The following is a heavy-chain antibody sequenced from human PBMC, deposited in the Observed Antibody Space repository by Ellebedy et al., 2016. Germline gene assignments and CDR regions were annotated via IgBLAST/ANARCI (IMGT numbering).Heavy chain of an antibody. CDR3: AKGVVGATLGYFDL. V-gene: IGHV3-23*01. CDR1: GFTFSSYA. D-gene: IGHD1-26*01. Sequence: GGSLRLXXAASGFTFSSYAMSWVRQAPGKGLEWVSAISGSGGSTYYADSVKGRFTISRDNSKNTLYLQMNSLRAEDTAVYYCAKGVVGATLGYFDLWGRGTLVTVSS. CDR2: ISGSGGST. J-gene: IGHJ2*01.